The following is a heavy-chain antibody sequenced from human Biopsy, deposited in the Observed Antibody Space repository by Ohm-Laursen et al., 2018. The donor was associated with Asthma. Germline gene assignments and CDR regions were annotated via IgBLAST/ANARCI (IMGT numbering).Heavy chain of an antibody. Sequence: PSDTLSLTCTVPGDSITSGGCCWNWIRQPPGKGLEWFGFIHYSGSTSYNPSLKGGVTISVDTSKNQFSLKLSSVTAADTAVYYCARASVADSSNWFDPWGQGTLVTVSS. V-gene: IGHV4-30-4*02. CDR1: GDSITSGGCC. CDR3: ARASVADSSNWFDP. J-gene: IGHJ5*02. D-gene: IGHD6-19*01. CDR2: IHYSGST.